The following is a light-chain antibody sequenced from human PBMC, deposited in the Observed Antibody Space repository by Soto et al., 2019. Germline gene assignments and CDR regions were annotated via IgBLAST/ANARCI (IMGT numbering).Light chain of an antibody. CDR1: QSVAGSY. V-gene: IGKV3-20*01. J-gene: IGKJ4*01. CDR2: GAS. CDR3: QQYGSSPQI. Sequence: EIVLTQSPGTLSLSPGERATLSCRASQSVAGSYLAWYQQKPGQAPRLLIYGASSRATGIPDRFSGSGSGTDFTLTISRLEPEDFAVYYWQQYGSSPQIFGGGTKVEIK.